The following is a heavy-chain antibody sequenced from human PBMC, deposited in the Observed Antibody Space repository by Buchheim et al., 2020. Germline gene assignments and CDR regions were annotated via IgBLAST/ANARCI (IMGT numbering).Heavy chain of an antibody. CDR2: ISSSGRS. Sequence: VELQESGPGLVKPSETLSLTRTVSGGSMSSGDLYWSWIRQSPGKGPEWIGYISSSGRSYYKPSLKSRVTMTVDTSTNQFSLNMKSESAADTAVYYCARSKYCSSSDCWYFDLWGRGTL. CDR1: GGSMSSGDLY. CDR3: ARSKYCSSSDCWYFDL. V-gene: IGHV4-30-4*01. J-gene: IGHJ2*01. D-gene: IGHD2-2*01.